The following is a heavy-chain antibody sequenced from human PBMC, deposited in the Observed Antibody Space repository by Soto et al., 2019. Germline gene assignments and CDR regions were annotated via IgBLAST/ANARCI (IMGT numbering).Heavy chain of an antibody. J-gene: IGHJ6*04. CDR2: ISAYNGNT. D-gene: IGHD6-13*01. V-gene: IGHV1-18*04. CDR1: GYTFTSYG. Sequence: ASMQVSCTSSGYTFTSYGISWVRHAPGQGLGWMGWISAYNGNTNYAQKLQGRVTMTTDTSTSTAYMEMRSLRSDDTAGYYCAREYGDSRSWSHFGMDACGKGTTGTV. CDR3: AREYGDSRSWSHFGMDA.